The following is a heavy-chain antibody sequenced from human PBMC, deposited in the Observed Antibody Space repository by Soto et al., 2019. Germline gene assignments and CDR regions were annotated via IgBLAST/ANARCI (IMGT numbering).Heavy chain of an antibody. CDR1: GFTFSNYW. CDR2: IKQDGSEK. D-gene: IGHD3-3*01. Sequence: SLRLSCAVSGFTFSNYWMSWVRQAPGKGLEWVANIKQDGSEKYYVDSVKGRFTISRDNAKNSLYLQMNSLRADDTAVYYCARQEYDFWSDSYMGYYFDYWGQGALVTVSS. J-gene: IGHJ4*02. V-gene: IGHV3-7*01. CDR3: ARQEYDFWSDSYMGYYFDY.